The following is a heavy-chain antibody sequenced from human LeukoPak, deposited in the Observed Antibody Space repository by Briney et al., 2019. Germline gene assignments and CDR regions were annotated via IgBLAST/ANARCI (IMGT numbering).Heavy chain of an antibody. D-gene: IGHD3-10*01. V-gene: IGHV4-59*01. Sequence: SETLSLTCTVSGGSISSYYWSWIRQPPGKGLEWIGYIYYSGSTNYNPSLKSRVTISVDTSKNQFSLKLSSVTAADTAVYYCARAGGVNNWFDPWGQGTLVTDSS. CDR1: GGSISSYY. CDR3: ARAGGVNNWFDP. J-gene: IGHJ5*02. CDR2: IYYSGST.